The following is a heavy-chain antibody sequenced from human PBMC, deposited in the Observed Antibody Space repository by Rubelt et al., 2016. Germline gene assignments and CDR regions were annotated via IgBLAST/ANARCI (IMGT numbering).Heavy chain of an antibody. Sequence: QVQLVQSGAEVKKPGASVKVSCKASGYTFTTYGISWVRQAPGQGLEWMGWIRTYNGNTNYAQKLQGRGTMTTDTSTGTADMERRSLRSDDTAMYFCARGYCSSANCLFNWFDPWGQGTLVTVSS. J-gene: IGHJ5*02. D-gene: IGHD2-2*01. V-gene: IGHV1-18*01. CDR3: ARGYCSSANCLFNWFDP. CDR1: GYTFTTYG. CDR2: IRTYNGNT.